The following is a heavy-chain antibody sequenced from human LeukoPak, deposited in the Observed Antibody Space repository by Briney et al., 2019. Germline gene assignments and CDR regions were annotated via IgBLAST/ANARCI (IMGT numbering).Heavy chain of an antibody. CDR3: AKGKLRSYYFDY. D-gene: IGHD4-17*01. Sequence: QSGGSLRLSCAASGFTFSSYAMSWVRQAPGKGLEWVSAISGSGGSTYYADSVKGRFTISRDNSKNTLYLQMNSLRAEDTAVYYCAKGKLRSYYFDYWGQGTLVTVSS. J-gene: IGHJ4*02. CDR1: GFTFSSYA. V-gene: IGHV3-23*01. CDR2: ISGSGGST.